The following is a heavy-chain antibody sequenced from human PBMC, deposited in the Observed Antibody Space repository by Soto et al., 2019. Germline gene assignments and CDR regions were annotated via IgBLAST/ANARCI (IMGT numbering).Heavy chain of an antibody. CDR1: GYTFTSHS. V-gene: IGHV1-18*04. CDR3: ARVGYYYGSGSYLFDP. CDR2: ISAYNGYT. Sequence: QVQLVQSGAEVKKPGASVKVSCKASGYTFTSHSISWVRRAPGEGLEWVGWISAYNGYTNYAENFQGRVTMTTDASTXTAYMELRSLRSDDTAVYYCARVGYYYGSGSYLFDPWGQGTLVTVSS. D-gene: IGHD3-10*01. J-gene: IGHJ5*02.